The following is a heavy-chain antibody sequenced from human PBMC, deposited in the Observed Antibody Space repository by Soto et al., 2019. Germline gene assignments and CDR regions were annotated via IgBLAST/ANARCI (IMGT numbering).Heavy chain of an antibody. CDR3: ARALIDHDAFDI. Sequence: GGSLRLSCAASGFTFSDYDMSWIRQAPGKGLEWVSYTSSSGSTIYYADSVKGRFTMSRDNAKNSMYLHMDSLRAGDTAVYYCARALIDHDAFDIWGQGTMVTVSS. J-gene: IGHJ3*02. V-gene: IGHV3-11*04. CDR1: GFTFSDYD. CDR2: TSSSGSTI.